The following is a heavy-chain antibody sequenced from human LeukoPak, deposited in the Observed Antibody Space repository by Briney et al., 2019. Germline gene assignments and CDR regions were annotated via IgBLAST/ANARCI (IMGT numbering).Heavy chain of an antibody. D-gene: IGHD6-6*01. V-gene: IGHV4-59*08. CDR2: LDYSGIT. CDR3: AGMLQFVGYLDL. J-gene: IGHJ2*01. CDR1: GGFLSTYY. Sequence: SETLSLTCTVSGGFLSTYYLNWIRLSPGKGLEWIGYLDYSGITDYNPSLTSRVSISLDKSKNQFSLRLTSVTAADTATYYCAGMLQFVGYLDLWGRGTPVTVSS.